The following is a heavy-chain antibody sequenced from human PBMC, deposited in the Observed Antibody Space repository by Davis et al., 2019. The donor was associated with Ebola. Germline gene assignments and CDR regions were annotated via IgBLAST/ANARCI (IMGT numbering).Heavy chain of an antibody. V-gene: IGHV4-59*01. Sequence: SETLSLTCTVSGGSISSYYWSWIRQPPGKGLEWIGYIYYSGSTNYNPSLKSRVTISVDTSKNQFSLKLSSVTAADTAVYYCARGPSGYDLDYYYYGMDVWGKGTTVTVSS. CDR2: IYYSGST. D-gene: IGHD5-12*01. CDR3: ARGPSGYDLDYYYYGMDV. J-gene: IGHJ6*04. CDR1: GGSISSYY.